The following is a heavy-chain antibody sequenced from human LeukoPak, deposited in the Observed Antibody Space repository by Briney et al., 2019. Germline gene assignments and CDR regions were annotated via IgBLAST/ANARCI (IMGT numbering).Heavy chain of an antibody. Sequence: GGSLRLSCAASGFTFSSYAMSWVRQAPGKGLEWVSYISSSGSTIYYADSVKGRFTISRDNAKNSLYLQMNSLRAEDTAVYYCARGARNYGDYDGYYYYGMDVWGQGTTVTVSS. V-gene: IGHV3-48*03. CDR3: ARGARNYGDYDGYYYYGMDV. D-gene: IGHD4-17*01. CDR2: ISSSGSTI. J-gene: IGHJ6*02. CDR1: GFTFSSYA.